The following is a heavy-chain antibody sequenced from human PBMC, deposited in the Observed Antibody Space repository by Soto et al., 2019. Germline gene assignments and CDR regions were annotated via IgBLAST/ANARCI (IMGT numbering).Heavy chain of an antibody. CDR2: THYSGST. CDR3: ARVDTSMVNYFDY. D-gene: IGHD5-18*01. Sequence: QVQLQESGPGLVRPSQTLSVTCTVSGGSISSGSYFWTWIRQHPGKGLEWMGYTHYSGSTFYNPSLKSRLTISADTSKNQVSLTLKSVTAADTAVYYCARVDTSMVNYFDYWGQGFLVAVSS. CDR1: GGSISSGSYF. V-gene: IGHV4-31*03. J-gene: IGHJ4*02.